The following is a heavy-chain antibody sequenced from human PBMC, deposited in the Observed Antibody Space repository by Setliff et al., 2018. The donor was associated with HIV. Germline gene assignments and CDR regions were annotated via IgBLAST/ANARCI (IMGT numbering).Heavy chain of an antibody. J-gene: IGHJ6*03. D-gene: IGHD2-21*01. V-gene: IGHV4-34*01. Sequence: SETLSLTCAVQGGSFTNYHWTWIRQPPGKGLEWIGEINQSGSRNYNPSLKSRVTISVDTSKNQFSLKLSSVTAADTAMYYCARGRVDIVVTDYLDVWGKGTTVTVSS. CDR2: INQSGSR. CDR1: GGSFTNYH. CDR3: ARGRVDIVVTDYLDV.